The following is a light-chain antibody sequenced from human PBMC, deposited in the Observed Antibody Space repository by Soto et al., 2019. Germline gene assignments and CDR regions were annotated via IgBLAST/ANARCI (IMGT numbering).Light chain of an antibody. V-gene: IGKV1-5*03. CDR1: QTISSW. CDR3: QHYNSYSEA. Sequence: DIQMTQSPSTLSGSVGDRVTITCRASQTISSWLAWYQQKPGKAPKLLIYKASTLKSGVPSRFSGSGSGTDFTLTISSLQPEDFAIYYCQHYNSYSEAFGQGTKVDIK. J-gene: IGKJ1*01. CDR2: KAS.